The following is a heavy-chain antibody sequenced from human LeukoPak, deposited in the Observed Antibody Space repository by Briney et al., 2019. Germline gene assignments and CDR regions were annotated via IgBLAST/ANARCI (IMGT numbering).Heavy chain of an antibody. CDR1: GFTFSSYS. Sequence: RGSLRLSCAASGFTFSSYSMSCVRQAPGKGLEWVSSISSSSSYIYYAESVKGRFTISRDNAKTSLYLQTTRLRAEDTAVYYWARDHHDSSGYYRLKDWGQGTLVTVSS. V-gene: IGHV3-21*01. J-gene: IGHJ4*02. CDR3: ARDHHDSSGYYRLKD. D-gene: IGHD3-22*01. CDR2: ISSSSSYI.